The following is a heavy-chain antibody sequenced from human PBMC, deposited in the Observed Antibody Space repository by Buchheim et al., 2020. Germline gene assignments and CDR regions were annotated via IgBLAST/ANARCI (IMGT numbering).Heavy chain of an antibody. D-gene: IGHD3-3*01. CDR3: ARVYYDFWSGYSGWFDP. CDR2: ISSSSSYT. Sequence: QVQLVESGGGLVKPGGSLRHSCAASGFTFSDYYMSWIRQAPGKGLEWVSYISSSSSYTNYADSVKGRFTISRDNAKNSLYLQMNSLRAEDTAVYYCARVYYDFWSGYSGWFDPWGQGTL. V-gene: IGHV3-11*06. CDR1: GFTFSDYY. J-gene: IGHJ5*02.